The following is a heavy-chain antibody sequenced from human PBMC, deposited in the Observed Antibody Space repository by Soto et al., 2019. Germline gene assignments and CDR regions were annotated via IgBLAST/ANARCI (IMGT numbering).Heavy chain of an antibody. CDR2: ISSSSSYI. CDR1: GFTFSSYS. J-gene: IGHJ4*02. CDR3: ATTYYYDSSGYYYPGPFDY. Sequence: GGSLRLSCAASGFTFSSYSMNWVRQAPGKGLEWVSSISSSSSYIYYADSVKGRFTISRDNAKNSLYLQMNSLRAEDTAVYYCATTYYYDSSGYYYPGPFDYWGQGTLVTVSS. V-gene: IGHV3-21*01. D-gene: IGHD3-22*01.